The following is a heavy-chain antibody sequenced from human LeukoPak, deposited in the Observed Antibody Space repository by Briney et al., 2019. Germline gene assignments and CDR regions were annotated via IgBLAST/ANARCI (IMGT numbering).Heavy chain of an antibody. J-gene: IGHJ4*02. CDR3: ARDVADDGYSFDY. V-gene: IGHV4-31*03. CDR2: IYYSGST. CDR1: GGSISSGGYY. Sequence: KPSETLSLTCTVSGGSISSGGYYWSWIRQHPGKGLEWIGYIYYSGSTYYNPSLKSRVTISVDTSKNQFSLKLSSVTAADTAVYYCARDVADDGYSFDYWGQGTLVTVSS. D-gene: IGHD5-24*01.